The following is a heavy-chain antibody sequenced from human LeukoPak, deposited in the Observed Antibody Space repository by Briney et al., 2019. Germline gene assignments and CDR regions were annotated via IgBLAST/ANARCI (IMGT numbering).Heavy chain of an antibody. D-gene: IGHD5-24*01. CDR3: ARVEMATILGIDY. Sequence: GGSLRLSCAASGFTFSSYWMHWVRQAPGKGLVWVSRINSDGSSTSHADSVKGRFTISRDNAKNTLYLQMNSLRAEDTAVYYCARVEMATILGIDYWGQGTLVTVSS. V-gene: IGHV3-74*01. J-gene: IGHJ4*02. CDR1: GFTFSSYW. CDR2: INSDGSST.